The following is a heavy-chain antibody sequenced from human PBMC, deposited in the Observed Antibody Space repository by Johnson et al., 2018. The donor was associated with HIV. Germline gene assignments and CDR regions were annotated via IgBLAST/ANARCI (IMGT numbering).Heavy chain of an antibody. CDR1: GFTFDDYA. J-gene: IGHJ3*02. CDR2: IWYDGSNK. CDR3: AKCIWGSSLIDVFDI. Sequence: VQLVESGGVVVQPGGSLRLSCAASGFTFDDYAMHWVRQAPGKGLEWVAVIWYDGSNKYYADSVKGRFTISRDNSKNTLYLQMNSLRAEDTAVYYCAKCIWGSSLIDVFDIWGQGTMVTVSS. D-gene: IGHD3-16*01. V-gene: IGHV3-33*06.